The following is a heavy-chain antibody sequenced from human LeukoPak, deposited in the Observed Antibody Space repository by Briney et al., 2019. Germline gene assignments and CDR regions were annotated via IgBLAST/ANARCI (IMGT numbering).Heavy chain of an antibody. V-gene: IGHV3-48*01. CDR2: ISSSSNTT. D-gene: IGHD6-19*01. Sequence: GGSLRLSCAASGFTFSSYTMNWVRQAPGKGLEWISYISSSSNTTYYADSVKGRFTISRDNAKNSLYLQMNSLRVEDTAVYYCARDVVGYSNGPALFDYWGQGTLVTVSS. J-gene: IGHJ4*02. CDR3: ARDVVGYSNGPALFDY. CDR1: GFTFSSYT.